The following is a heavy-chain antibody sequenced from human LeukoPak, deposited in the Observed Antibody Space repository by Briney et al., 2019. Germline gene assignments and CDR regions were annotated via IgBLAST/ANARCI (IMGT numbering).Heavy chain of an antibody. D-gene: IGHD1-26*01. V-gene: IGHV4-59*08. CDR1: GGSLSSYY. J-gene: IGHJ3*02. CDR3: ARHKEGATIYAFDI. Sequence: SETLSLTCTVSGGSLSSYYWSWIRQPPGKGLEWIGYIYYSGSTNYNPSLKSRVTISVDTSKNQFSLKLRSVTAADSAVYYCARHKEGATIYAFDIWGQGTMVTVSS. CDR2: IYYSGST.